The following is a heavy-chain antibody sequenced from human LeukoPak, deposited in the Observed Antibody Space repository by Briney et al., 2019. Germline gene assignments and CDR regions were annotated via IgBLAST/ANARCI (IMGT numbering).Heavy chain of an antibody. J-gene: IGHJ5*02. Sequence: PGGSLRLSCAASGFTFSSYWMHWVRQAPGKGLVWVSRINSDGTSTTYADSVKGRFTISRDNAKNTLYLQMNSLRAEDTAVYYCAIGNSGHFKPWGQGTLVTVSS. CDR1: GFTFSSYW. CDR3: AIGNSGHFKP. V-gene: IGHV3-74*01. D-gene: IGHD6-19*01. CDR2: INSDGTST.